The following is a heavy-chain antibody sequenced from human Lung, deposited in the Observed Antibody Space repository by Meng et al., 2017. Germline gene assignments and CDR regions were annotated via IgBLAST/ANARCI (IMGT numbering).Heavy chain of an antibody. CDR3: ARGPTKTAHDFDY. Sequence: SAYVSLVRVVAAASFSDYYCSWIRHPPGKGLEWIGEINNSGRTNTNPSLTSRAPISVDTPQKHIILKLRSVTAADSPVYYCARGPTKTAHDFDYWGKGTLVTVSS. V-gene: IGHV4-34*04. D-gene: IGHD2-8*01. J-gene: IGHJ4*02. CDR1: AASFSDYY. CDR2: INNSGRT.